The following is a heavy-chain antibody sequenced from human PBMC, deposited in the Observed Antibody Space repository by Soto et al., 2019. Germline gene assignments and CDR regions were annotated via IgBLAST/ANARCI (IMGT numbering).Heavy chain of an antibody. Sequence: GGSLRLSCAASGFTFTDYWTHWVRQAPGKGLVWVSRINSDGSRTSYADSVTGRFTISRDNAKKTLYLQMNSLRVEDTALYYCARETYRGFYFDYWGQGTLVTVSS. CDR1: GFTFTDYW. D-gene: IGHD4-4*01. J-gene: IGHJ4*02. CDR2: INSDGSRT. CDR3: ARETYRGFYFDY. V-gene: IGHV3-74*01.